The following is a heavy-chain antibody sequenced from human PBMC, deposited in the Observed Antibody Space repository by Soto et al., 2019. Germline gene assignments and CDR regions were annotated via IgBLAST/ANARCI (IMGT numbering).Heavy chain of an antibody. V-gene: IGHV1-18*01. CDR1: GYTFTSYY. Sequence: ASVKVSCKASGYTFTSYYISWVRQAPGQGLEWMGWISAYNGNTNYAQKLQGRVTMTTDTSTSTAYMELRSLRSDDTAVYYCARTDSSSWVYYYGMDVWGQGTTVTVSS. J-gene: IGHJ6*02. CDR2: ISAYNGNT. D-gene: IGHD6-13*01. CDR3: ARTDSSSWVYYYGMDV.